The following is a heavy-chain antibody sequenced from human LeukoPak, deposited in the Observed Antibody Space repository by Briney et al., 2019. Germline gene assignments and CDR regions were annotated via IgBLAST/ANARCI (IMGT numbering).Heavy chain of an antibody. D-gene: IGHD5-18*01. Sequence: SETLSLTCAVYGGSFSGSYWSWIRQPPGKGLEWIGEINHSGNTNYNPSLKSRVTISVDTSKNQFSLKLSSVTAADTAVYYCARTTEGGYTYGYFYYCYMDVWGKGTTVTISS. CDR3: ARTTEGGYTYGYFYYCYMDV. V-gene: IGHV4-34*01. CDR2: INHSGNT. J-gene: IGHJ6*03. CDR1: GGSFSGSY.